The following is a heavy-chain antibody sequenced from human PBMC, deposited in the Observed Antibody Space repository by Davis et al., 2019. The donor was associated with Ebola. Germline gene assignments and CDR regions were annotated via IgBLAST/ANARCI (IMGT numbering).Heavy chain of an antibody. J-gene: IGHJ2*01. CDR1: GGSISSNYW. CDR3: ARAFYWYFDL. V-gene: IGHV4-4*02. Sequence: SETLSLTCAVSGGSISSNYWWSWVRQPPGKGLEWIGEIYHSESTNYNPSLKSRVTISVDTSKNQFSLSLNSVTAADTAVYYCARAFYWYFDLWGRGTLVTVSS. CDR2: IYHSEST.